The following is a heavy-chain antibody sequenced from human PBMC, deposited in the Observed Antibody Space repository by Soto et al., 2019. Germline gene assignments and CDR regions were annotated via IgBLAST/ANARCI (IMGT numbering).Heavy chain of an antibody. V-gene: IGHV1-24*01. D-gene: IGHD3-22*01. CDR1: GYTLTELS. CDR2: FDPEDGET. CDR3: ATLFYDSSGGAANHYYYYGMDV. J-gene: IGHJ6*02. Sequence: WASVKVSCKVSGYTLTELSMHWVRQAPGKGLEWMGGFDPEDGETIYAQKFQGRVTMTEDTSTDTAYMELSSLRSEDTAVYYCATLFYDSSGGAANHYYYYGMDVWGQGTTVTVSS.